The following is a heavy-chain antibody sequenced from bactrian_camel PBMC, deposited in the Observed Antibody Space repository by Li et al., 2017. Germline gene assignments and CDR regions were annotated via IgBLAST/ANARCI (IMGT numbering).Heavy chain of an antibody. CDR2: IHGDGSKT. J-gene: IGHJ4*01. V-gene: IGHV3S6*01. D-gene: IGHD1*01. CDR1: GFTNGAYF. CDR3: IRVQNWAADY. Sequence: HVQLVKSGGGLVQPGGSLRLSCAASGFTNGAYFMSWVRQAPGKGPEWVSGIHGDGSKTYYADSVKGRFTISRDNAKRTVYLQMNSLKSEDTALYYCIRVQNWAADYWGQGTQVTVS.